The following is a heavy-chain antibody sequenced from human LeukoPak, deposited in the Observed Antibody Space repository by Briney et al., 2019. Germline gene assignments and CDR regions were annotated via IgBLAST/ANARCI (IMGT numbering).Heavy chain of an antibody. D-gene: IGHD1-26*01. CDR3: AREVSRNLAATWTDYFDY. CDR2: ISTYNGNT. V-gene: IGHV1-18*01. J-gene: IGHJ4*02. Sequence: ASVKVSCKASGYTFTTYGISWVRQAPGQGLEWMGWISTYNGNTNYAQKFQGRVTMTTDTSTSTAYMELRRLRSDDTAVYYCAREVSRNLAATWTDYFDYWGQGTLVTVSS. CDR1: GYTFTTYG.